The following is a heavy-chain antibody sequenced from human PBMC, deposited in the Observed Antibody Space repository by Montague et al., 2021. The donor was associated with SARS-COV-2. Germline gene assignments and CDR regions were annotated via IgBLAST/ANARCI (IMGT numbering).Heavy chain of an antibody. CDR3: ARLGDGVVPSPILGVGPYYSYNYMDV. J-gene: IGHJ6*03. CDR1: GGSFSTYS. V-gene: IGHV4-34*01. Sequence: SETLSLTCAVHGGSFSTYSWNWIRQPPGKGLEWIGEIHHGGSTNYNPSLKSRVTISADTSKNQFSPKLTSVAAADTAVYYCARLGDGVVPSPILGVGPYYSYNYMDVWGKGTTVTVSS. D-gene: IGHD3-10*01. CDR2: IHHGGST.